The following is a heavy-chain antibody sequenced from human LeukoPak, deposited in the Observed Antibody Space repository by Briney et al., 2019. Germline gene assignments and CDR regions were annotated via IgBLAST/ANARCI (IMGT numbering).Heavy chain of an antibody. CDR3: AIRSSWYPNKNDY. D-gene: IGHD6-13*01. CDR1: GYTFTGYY. V-gene: IGHV1-2*02. J-gene: IGHJ4*02. CDR2: INPNSGGT. Sequence: ASVKVSCKASGYTFTGYYMHWVRQAPGQGLEWMGWINPNSGGTNYAQKFQGRVTMTRDTSISTAYMELSRLRSDDTAVYYCAIRSSWYPNKNDYWGQGTLVTVSS.